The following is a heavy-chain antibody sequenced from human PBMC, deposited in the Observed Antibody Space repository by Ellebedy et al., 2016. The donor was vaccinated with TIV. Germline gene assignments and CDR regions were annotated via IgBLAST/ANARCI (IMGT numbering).Heavy chain of an antibody. V-gene: IGHV3-48*03. D-gene: IGHD4-17*01. CDR1: GFTFRSYE. J-gene: IGHJ5*02. CDR3: ASRAYGDNVRS. Sequence: GESLMISCAASGFTFRSYELFWVRQAPGTGLECVSYFTSSGSTVDYAASVKGRFTISRDNARMSLFLQMNSLRAEDTAVYYCASRAYGDNVRSWGQGTLVTVSS. CDR2: FTSSGSTV.